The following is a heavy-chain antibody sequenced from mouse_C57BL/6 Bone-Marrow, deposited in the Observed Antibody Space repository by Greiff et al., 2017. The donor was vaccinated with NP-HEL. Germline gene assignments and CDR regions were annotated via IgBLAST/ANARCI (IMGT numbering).Heavy chain of an antibody. V-gene: IGHV5-9-1*02. CDR1: GFTFSSYA. D-gene: IGHD2-3*01. CDR3: TRDGDGYYSMWAMDY. CDR2: ISSGGDYI. J-gene: IGHJ4*01. Sequence: EVKLVESGEGLVKPGGSLKLSCAASGFTFSSYAMSWVRQTPEKRLEWVAYISSGGDYIYYADTVKGRFTISRDNARNTLYMQMSSLKSEDTAMYYCTRDGDGYYSMWAMDYWGQGTSVTVSS.